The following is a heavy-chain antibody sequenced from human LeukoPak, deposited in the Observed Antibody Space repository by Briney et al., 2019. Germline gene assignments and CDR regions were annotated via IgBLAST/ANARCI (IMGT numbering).Heavy chain of an antibody. CDR3: ARLMEDYYDSSGYHDAFDI. J-gene: IGHJ3*02. CDR1: GGSISSSSYY. CDR2: IYCSGST. Sequence: TSETLSLTCTVSGGSISSSSYYWGWIRQPPGKGLEWIGSIYCSGSTYYNPSLKSRVTISVDTSKNQFSLKLSSVTAADTAVYYCARLMEDYYDSSGYHDAFDIWGQGTMVTVSS. V-gene: IGHV4-39*01. D-gene: IGHD3-22*01.